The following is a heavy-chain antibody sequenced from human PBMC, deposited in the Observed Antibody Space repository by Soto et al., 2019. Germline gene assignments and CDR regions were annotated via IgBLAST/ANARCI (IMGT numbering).Heavy chain of an antibody. CDR3: ARSGDSSGWYLGVYYYYGMDV. V-gene: IGHV3-7*05. CDR2: IKQDGSEK. D-gene: IGHD6-19*01. Sequence: EVQLVESGGGLVQPGGSLRLSCAASGFTFSSYWMSWVRQAPGKGLEWVANIKQDGSEKYYVDSVKGRFTISRDNAKNSLYLQMNSLRAEDTAVYYCARSGDSSGWYLGVYYYYGMDVWGQGTTVTVSS. J-gene: IGHJ6*02. CDR1: GFTFSSYW.